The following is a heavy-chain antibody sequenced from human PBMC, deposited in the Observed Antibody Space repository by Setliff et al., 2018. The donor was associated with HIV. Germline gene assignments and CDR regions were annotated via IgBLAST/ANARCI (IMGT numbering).Heavy chain of an antibody. V-gene: IGHV1-18*04. CDR3: ARDGWRHVLHGNYYYYFMDV. J-gene: IGHJ6*03. D-gene: IGHD2-8*01. Sequence: GASVKVSCKTSGYTFTVNHLHWVRQAPGQGVEWVGKISPDSGDTFYAQKLQGRVTMTTDTSTSTAYMELRSLRSDDTAVYYCARDGWRHVLHGNYYYYFMDVWGKGTTVTVSS. CDR1: GYTFTVNH. CDR2: ISPDSGDT.